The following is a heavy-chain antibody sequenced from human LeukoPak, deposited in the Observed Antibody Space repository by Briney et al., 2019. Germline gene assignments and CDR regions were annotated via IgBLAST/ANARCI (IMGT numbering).Heavy chain of an antibody. V-gene: IGHV4-34*01. CDR2: INHSGST. D-gene: IGHD1-7*01. Sequence: SETLSLTCAVYGGSFSGYYWSWIRQPPGKGLEWIGEINHSGSTNYNPSLKSRVTISVDTSKNQFSLKLSSVTAADTAVYYCARARNWNYPNYYYGMDVWGQGTTVTSP. CDR3: ARARNWNYPNYYYGMDV. CDR1: GGSFSGYY. J-gene: IGHJ6*02.